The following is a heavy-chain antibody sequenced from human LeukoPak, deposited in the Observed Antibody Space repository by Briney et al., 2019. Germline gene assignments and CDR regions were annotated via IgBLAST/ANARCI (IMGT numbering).Heavy chain of an antibody. CDR1: GFTFSTYG. Sequence: QAGGSLRLSCVISGFTFSTYGMHWVRQAPGKGLEWVAVISPDGTSKNYADSVKGRFTMSRDNSKNTLYVQMNSLRAEDTAVYYCAKGTRRIQPPVRTATFDYWGQGTLVTVSS. CDR2: ISPDGTSK. D-gene: IGHD5-18*01. J-gene: IGHJ4*02. V-gene: IGHV3-30*18. CDR3: AKGTRRIQPPVRTATFDY.